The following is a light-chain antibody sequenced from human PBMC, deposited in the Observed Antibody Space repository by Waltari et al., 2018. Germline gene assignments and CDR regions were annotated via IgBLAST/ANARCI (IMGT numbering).Light chain of an antibody. CDR2: GAS. V-gene: IGKV3-15*01. CDR1: QTVSSN. Sequence: ETVMTQSPATLSVSPGESATRSCRTSQTVSSNLAWYQQKPGQAPRLLIYGASIRATGVPARFSGSGSGTQFTLTIHSLQSEDFAIYYCQQYNTWPPWTFGQGTKVDIK. J-gene: IGKJ1*01. CDR3: QQYNTWPPWT.